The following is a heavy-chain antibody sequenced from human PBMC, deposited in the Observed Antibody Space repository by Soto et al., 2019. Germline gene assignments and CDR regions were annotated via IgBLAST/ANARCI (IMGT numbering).Heavy chain of an antibody. D-gene: IGHD4-17*01. CDR3: AKEETVLVNYYYYYGMDV. CDR1: GFTFSSYA. CDR2: ISGRGYAT. J-gene: IGHJ6*02. Sequence: EVQLLESGGGLVQPGGSLRLSCAASGFTFSSYAMSWVPQAQGMGLGWVSVISGRGYATYYADSVKARFTVSRDNSNNTVYLQMNSLRAEDTAVYYCAKEETVLVNYYYYYGMDVWGQGTTVTVSS. V-gene: IGHV3-23*01.